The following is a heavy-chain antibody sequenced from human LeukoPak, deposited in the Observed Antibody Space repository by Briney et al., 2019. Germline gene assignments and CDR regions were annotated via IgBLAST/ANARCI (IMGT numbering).Heavy chain of an antibody. J-gene: IGHJ4*02. V-gene: IGHV3-21*01. CDR3: ATEYGSGSYYVDY. D-gene: IGHD3-10*01. Sequence: GGSLRLSCAASGFTFSSYSMNWVRQAPGKGLEWVPSISSSSSYIYYADSVKGRFTISRDNAKNSLYLQMNSLRAEDTAVYYCATEYGSGSYYVDYWGQGTLVTVSS. CDR1: GFTFSSYS. CDR2: ISSSSSYI.